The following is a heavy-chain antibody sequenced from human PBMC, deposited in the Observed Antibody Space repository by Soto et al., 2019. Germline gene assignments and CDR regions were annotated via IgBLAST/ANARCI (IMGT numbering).Heavy chain of an antibody. CDR2: IIPIYGTA. D-gene: IGHD6-19*01. CDR3: ARVRRIAVAGIREVYYYYGMDV. V-gene: IGHV1-69*01. J-gene: IGHJ6*02. CDR1: GGTFSSYA. Sequence: QGQLVQSGAEVKKPGSSVKVSCKASGGTFSSYAISWVRQAPGEGLEWMGGIIPIYGTANYAQKFQGRVTITADESSSTAYMELSSLRSEDTAVYYCARVRRIAVAGIREVYYYYGMDVWGQGTTVTVSS.